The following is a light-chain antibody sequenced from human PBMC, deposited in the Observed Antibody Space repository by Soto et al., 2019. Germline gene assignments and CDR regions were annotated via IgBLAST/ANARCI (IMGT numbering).Light chain of an antibody. J-gene: IGLJ2*01. CDR1: SSNIGSNY. V-gene: IGLV1-47*01. CDR2: RNN. Sequence: QSVLTQPPSASGTPGQRVTISCSGSSSNIGSNYVFWYQHLPGTAPKLLISRNNQRPSGVPDRFSGSKSGTSASLAISGLRSEAEADYYCAAWDDSLSGGVFGGGTQLTVL. CDR3: AAWDDSLSGGV.